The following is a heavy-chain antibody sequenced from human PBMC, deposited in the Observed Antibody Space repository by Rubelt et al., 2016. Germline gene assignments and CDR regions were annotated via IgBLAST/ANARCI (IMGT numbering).Heavy chain of an antibody. Sequence: QLQLQESGPGLVKPSETLSLTCTVSGGSISSSSHYWGWIRQPPGKGLEWIGSIYYSGSTNYNPSLKSRVTLSVDKSKNQFALKLSSVTAADTAVYYCARGGGVYGMDVWGQGTTVTVSS. CDR3: ARGGGVYGMDV. CDR2: IYYSGST. J-gene: IGHJ6*02. D-gene: IGHD4-23*01. V-gene: IGHV4-39*07. CDR1: GGSISSSSHY.